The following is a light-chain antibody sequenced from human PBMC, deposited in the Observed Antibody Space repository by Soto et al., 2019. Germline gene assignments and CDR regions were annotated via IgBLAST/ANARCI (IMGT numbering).Light chain of an antibody. Sequence: EIVLTQSPGTLSLSPGERATLSCRASQSVTSSLAWYQQKPGQTPRLLVFDASTRATGFPPRFSGSGSGTEFTLTISSLQSEDFAVYYCQQYNNWPLTFGGGTKVDIK. CDR1: QSVTSS. CDR2: DAS. J-gene: IGKJ4*01. V-gene: IGKV3-15*01. CDR3: QQYNNWPLT.